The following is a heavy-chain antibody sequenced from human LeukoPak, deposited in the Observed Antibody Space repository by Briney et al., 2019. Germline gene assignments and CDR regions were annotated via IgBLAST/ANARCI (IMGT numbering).Heavy chain of an antibody. V-gene: IGHV4-4*07. D-gene: IGHD5-18*01. CDR3: AFLDVDTAFDY. CDR2: IYTSGST. Sequence: PSETLSLTCPVSGGSISSYYWSWIRQPAGKGLEWIGRIYTSGSTNYNPSLKSRVTMSVDTSKNQFSLKLSSVTAADTAVYYCAFLDVDTAFDYWGQGTLVTVSS. CDR1: GGSISSYY. J-gene: IGHJ4*02.